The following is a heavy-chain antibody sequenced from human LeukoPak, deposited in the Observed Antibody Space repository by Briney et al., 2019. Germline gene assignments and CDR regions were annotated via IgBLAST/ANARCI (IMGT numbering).Heavy chain of an antibody. Sequence: SQTLSLTCTVSGGSISSDSYYWSWIQQPAGKGLEWIGRISTSGSTNYNPSLKSRVTISVDTSKNQFSLKLSSVTAADTAVYYCARGQTQSNVVAFDPWGQGTLVTVSS. CDR3: ARGQTQSNVVAFDP. D-gene: IGHD2-21*01. CDR2: ISTSGST. CDR1: GGSISSDSYY. J-gene: IGHJ5*02. V-gene: IGHV4-61*02.